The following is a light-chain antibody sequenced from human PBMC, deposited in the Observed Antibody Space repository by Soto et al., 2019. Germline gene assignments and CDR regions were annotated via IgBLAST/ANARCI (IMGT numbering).Light chain of an antibody. Sequence: QSVLTQPPSVSGTPGQTVTISCSGSSSNIGTNYVYWYQQLPGRAPKLLIYRNIQRPSGVPERFSGSESGSSASLAISGLRSEDEADYYCAARDDSLGGLFGGGTKVTVL. V-gene: IGLV1-47*01. CDR2: RNI. CDR3: AARDDSLGGL. CDR1: SSNIGTNY. J-gene: IGLJ3*02.